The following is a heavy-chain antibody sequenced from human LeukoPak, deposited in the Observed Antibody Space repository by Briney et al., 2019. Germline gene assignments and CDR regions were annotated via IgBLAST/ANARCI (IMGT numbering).Heavy chain of an antibody. Sequence: GGSLRLSCAASGFTFDDYDMGWVRQAPGKGLEWVSGISAKGGSIGYAESVKGRFTISRDNARDSLYLQMNDLRAEDTALYYCVRDMLEIESRPIDYWGRGTLVTVSS. CDR1: GFTFDDYD. D-gene: IGHD2-8*01. V-gene: IGHV3-20*04. J-gene: IGHJ4*02. CDR2: ISAKGGSI. CDR3: VRDMLEIESRPIDY.